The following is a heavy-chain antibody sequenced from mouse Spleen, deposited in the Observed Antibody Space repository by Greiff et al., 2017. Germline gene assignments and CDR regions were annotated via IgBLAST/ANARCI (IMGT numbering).Heavy chain of an antibody. CDR1: GYTFTDYA. D-gene: IGHD1-1*01. V-gene: IGHV1-67*01. CDR2: ISTYYGDS. CDR3: ARTVVPFDY. Sequence: VQLQQSGPELVRPGVSVKISCKGSGYTFTDYAMPWVKQSHAKRLEWIGVISTYYGDSSYNQKFKDQATMTVDKSSSTAYMELARLTSEDSAVYYCARTVVPFDYWGQGTTLTVSS. J-gene: IGHJ2*01.